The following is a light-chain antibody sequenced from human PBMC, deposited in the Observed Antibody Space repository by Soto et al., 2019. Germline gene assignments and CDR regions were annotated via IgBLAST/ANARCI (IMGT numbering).Light chain of an antibody. CDR3: QQRGTWPLT. CDR1: QSVDNY. Sequence: DIVFTQSPATLSLSPGERATLSCRASQSVDNYLAWYQQKPGQAPRLLIFDTSNRATGIPARFSGSGSGTDFTLTINSLEPEDFAIYYCQQRGTWPLTFGGGTKVDIK. J-gene: IGKJ4*01. CDR2: DTS. V-gene: IGKV3-11*01.